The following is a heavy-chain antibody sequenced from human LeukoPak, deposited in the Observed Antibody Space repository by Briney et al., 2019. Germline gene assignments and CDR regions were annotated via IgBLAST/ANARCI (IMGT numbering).Heavy chain of an antibody. V-gene: IGHV4-38-2*02. CDR1: GYSISSGYY. CDR3: ARAIAARRRVGWDYFDY. CDR2: IYHSGST. D-gene: IGHD6-6*01. Sequence: SETLSLTCTVSGYSISSGYYWGWIRQPPGKGLEWIGSIYHSGSTYYNPSLKSRITISVDTSKNQFSLKLSSVTAADTAVYFCARAIAARRRVGWDYFDYWGQGTLVTVSS. J-gene: IGHJ4*02.